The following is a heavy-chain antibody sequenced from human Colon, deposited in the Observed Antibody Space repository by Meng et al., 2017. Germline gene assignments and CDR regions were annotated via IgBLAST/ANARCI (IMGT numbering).Heavy chain of an antibody. D-gene: IGHD6-19*01. V-gene: IGHV4-34*01. J-gene: IGHJ5*02. CDR2: INHSGST. Sequence: QVQLPQWGAGLLKPSATLSLTCAVYGGSFSGYYWSWIRQPPGKGLEWIGEINHSGSTNYNPSLKSRVTISVDTSKNQFSLKLSSVTAADTAVYYCARERLSSGWYGGRWFDPWGQGTLVTVSS. CDR1: GGSFSGYY. CDR3: ARERLSSGWYGGRWFDP.